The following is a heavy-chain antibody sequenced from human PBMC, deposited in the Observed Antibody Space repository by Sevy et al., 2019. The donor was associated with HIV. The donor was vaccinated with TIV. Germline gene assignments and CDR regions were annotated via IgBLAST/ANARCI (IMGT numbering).Heavy chain of an antibody. V-gene: IGHV3-23*01. Sequence: GGSLRLSCAASGFAFYDYSMSWIRQAPGKGLEWVATLSFGCGKINYADSVKGRFTISRDNSKNSFYLQMDNLRVEDTARYYCAREGCTRPNDYWGQGTRVTVSS. CDR1: GFAFYDYS. CDR2: LSFGCGKI. J-gene: IGHJ4*02. CDR3: AREGCTRPNDY. D-gene: IGHD2-8*01.